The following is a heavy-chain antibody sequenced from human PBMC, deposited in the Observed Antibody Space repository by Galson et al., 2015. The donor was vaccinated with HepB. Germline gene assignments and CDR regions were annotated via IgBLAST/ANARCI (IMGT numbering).Heavy chain of an antibody. D-gene: IGHD1-26*01. V-gene: IGHV3-48*02. CDR2: VSSRGGTV. J-gene: IGHJ3*02. CDR3: ARDKDLIGRASAFDI. CDR1: GFSLITYG. Sequence: SLRLSCAASGFSLITYGMNWVRQAPGKGLEWISYVSSRGGTVNYAGSVKGRFTISRDSAKNSLYLQMNSLRDEDTAVYYCARDKDLIGRASAFDIWGQGTMVTVSS.